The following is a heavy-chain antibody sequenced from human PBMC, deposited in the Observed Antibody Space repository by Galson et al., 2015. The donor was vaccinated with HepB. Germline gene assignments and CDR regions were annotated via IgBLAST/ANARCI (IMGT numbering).Heavy chain of an antibody. D-gene: IGHD5-18*01. J-gene: IGHJ4*02. CDR1: GFLFRGYG. CDR2: IWHDGTNR. V-gene: IGHV3-33*01. CDR3: ATVWDNYSWQSVLY. Sequence: SLRLSCAASGFLFRGYGMHWVRQAPGKGLEWVAVIWHDGTNRYYADSVKGRFTISRDNSKSTLYLQMNSLRAEDTALYYRATVWDNYSWQSVLYWGQGTLVTVSS.